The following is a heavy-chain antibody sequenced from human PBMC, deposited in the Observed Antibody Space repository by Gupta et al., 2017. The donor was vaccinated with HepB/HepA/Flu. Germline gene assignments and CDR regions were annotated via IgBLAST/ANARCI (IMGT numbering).Heavy chain of an antibody. CDR2: INHSGST. V-gene: IGHV4-34*01. D-gene: IGHD6-19*01. Sequence: QVQLQQWGAGLLKPSETLSLTCAVYGGSFSGYYWSWIRRPPGKGLEWIGEINHSGSTNYNPSLKSRVTISVDTSKNQFSLKLSSVTAADTAVYYCARGSPDRQNLIAVAAGKYYFDYWGQGTLVTVSS. CDR3: ARGSPDRQNLIAVAAGKYYFDY. CDR1: GGSFSGYY. J-gene: IGHJ4*02.